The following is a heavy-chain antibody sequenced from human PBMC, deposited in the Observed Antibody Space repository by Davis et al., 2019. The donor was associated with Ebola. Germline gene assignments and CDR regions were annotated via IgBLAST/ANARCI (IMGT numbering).Heavy chain of an antibody. D-gene: IGHD3-3*01. Sequence: PGGSLRLSCAASGYTFSSYGMHWVRQAPGKGLEWVAVISYDGSNKYYADSVKGRFTISRDNSKNTLYLQMNSLRAEDTAVYYCAKDGDLLDYYHYYGKDVWGQGTTVTVSS. CDR2: ISYDGSNK. J-gene: IGHJ6*02. V-gene: IGHV3-30*18. CDR1: GYTFSSYG. CDR3: AKDGDLLDYYHYYGKDV.